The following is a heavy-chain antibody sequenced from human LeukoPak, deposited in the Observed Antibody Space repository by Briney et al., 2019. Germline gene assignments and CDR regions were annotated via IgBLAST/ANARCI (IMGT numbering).Heavy chain of an antibody. V-gene: IGHV3-33*01. Sequence: GGSLRLSCAASGFTFSSYGMHWVRQAPGKGLEWVAVIWYDGSNKYYADSVKGRFTISRDNSKNTLYLQMNSLRAEDTAVYYCAREESSDYYFDYWGQGTLVTVSS. CDR3: AREESSDYYFDY. D-gene: IGHD6-19*01. CDR2: IWYDGSNK. CDR1: GFTFSSYG. J-gene: IGHJ4*02.